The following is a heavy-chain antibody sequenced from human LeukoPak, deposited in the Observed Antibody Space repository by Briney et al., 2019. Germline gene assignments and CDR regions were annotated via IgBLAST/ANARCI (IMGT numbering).Heavy chain of an antibody. Sequence: GGSLRLSCAASGFTFSSYWMHWARQAPGKGLVWVSRINSDGSSTSYADSVKGRFTISRDNAKNTLYLQMNSLRAEDTAVYYCARGGMDYYDSSGYSSDAFDIWGQGTMVTVSS. V-gene: IGHV3-74*01. CDR3: ARGGMDYYDSSGYSSDAFDI. D-gene: IGHD3-22*01. CDR2: INSDGSST. J-gene: IGHJ3*02. CDR1: GFTFSSYW.